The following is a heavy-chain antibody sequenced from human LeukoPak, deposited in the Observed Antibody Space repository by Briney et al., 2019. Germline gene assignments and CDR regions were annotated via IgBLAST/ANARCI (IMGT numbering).Heavy chain of an antibody. Sequence: SETLSLTCTVSGGSINYYYWTWIRQSPGKGLEWIGEINHSGSTNYNPSLKSRVTISVDTSKNQFSLKLSSVTAADTAVYYCASQDGYNKRFDYWGQGTLVTVSS. D-gene: IGHD5-24*01. CDR1: GGSINYYY. CDR2: INHSGST. V-gene: IGHV4-34*01. J-gene: IGHJ4*02. CDR3: ASQDGYNKRFDY.